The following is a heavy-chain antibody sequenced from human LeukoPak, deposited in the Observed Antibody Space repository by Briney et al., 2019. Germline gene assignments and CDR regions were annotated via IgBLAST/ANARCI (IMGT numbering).Heavy chain of an antibody. CDR1: GYTLTELS. CDR2: FDPEDGET. D-gene: IGHD5-18*01. J-gene: IGHJ4*02. Sequence: ASVKVSCKVSGYTLTELSMHWVRQAPGKGLEWMGGFDPEDGETIYAQKFQGRVTMTEDTSTDTAYMELSSLRSEDTAVYYCATDLLGDTVMVTGFDYWGQGTLVTVSS. CDR3: ATDLLGDTVMVTGFDY. V-gene: IGHV1-24*01.